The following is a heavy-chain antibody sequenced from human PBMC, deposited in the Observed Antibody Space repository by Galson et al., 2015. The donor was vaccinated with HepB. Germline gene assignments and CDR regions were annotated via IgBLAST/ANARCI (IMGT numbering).Heavy chain of an antibody. V-gene: IGHV3-15*07. Sequence: SLRLSCAASGFTFSNAWMNWVRQAPGKGLEWVGRIKSKTDGGTTDYAAPVKGRFTISRDDSKNTPYLQMNSLKTEDTAVYYCARVPWLIEAADSHRFDPWGQGTLVTVSS. CDR1: GFTFSNAW. J-gene: IGHJ5*02. CDR3: ARVPWLIEAADSHRFDP. CDR2: IKSKTDGGTT. D-gene: IGHD6-13*01.